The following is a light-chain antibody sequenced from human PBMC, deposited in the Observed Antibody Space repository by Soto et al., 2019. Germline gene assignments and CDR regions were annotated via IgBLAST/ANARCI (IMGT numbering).Light chain of an antibody. V-gene: IGKV1-39*01. CDR3: QQSYSTPWP. CDR1: QSISSY. CDR2: AAS. Sequence: DIQMTQSPSSLSASVGDRVTITCRASQSISSYLNWYQQKPGKAPRLLIYAASSLQSGVPSRLSGSGSGTDFTLTISSLQPEDFATYYGQQSYSTPWPFGLGTKVDIX. J-gene: IGKJ1*01.